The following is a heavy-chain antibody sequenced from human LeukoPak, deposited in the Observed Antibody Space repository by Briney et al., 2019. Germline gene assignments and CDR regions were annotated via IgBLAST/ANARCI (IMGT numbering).Heavy chain of an antibody. CDR2: INTNGGDT. CDR3: APATYIFDH. CDR1: GYTFTDYY. V-gene: IGHV1-2*02. J-gene: IGHJ4*02. Sequence: ASVKVSYKPSGYTFTDYYMHWVRQAPGQGLEWMGCINTNGGDTNYAPKFQDRVTMTRDTSISTAYLELSSLTLDDTAVYYCAPATYIFDHWGRGTLVIVSS. D-gene: IGHD4-11*01.